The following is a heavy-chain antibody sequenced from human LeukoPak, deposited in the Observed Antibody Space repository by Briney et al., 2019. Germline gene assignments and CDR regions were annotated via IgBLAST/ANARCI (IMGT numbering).Heavy chain of an antibody. CDR2: ISPNNGNT. V-gene: IGHV1-18*01. CDR3: AARPSSLPYYFDY. J-gene: IGHJ4*02. CDR1: GYTFTRYG. Sequence: ASVKVSCKASGYTFTRYGIGWVRQAPGQGLEWMGWISPNNGNTNYAQKFQGRVTMTTDTSTSTVYMELRSLRSDDTAVYFCAARPSSLPYYFDYWGQGTLVAVSS.